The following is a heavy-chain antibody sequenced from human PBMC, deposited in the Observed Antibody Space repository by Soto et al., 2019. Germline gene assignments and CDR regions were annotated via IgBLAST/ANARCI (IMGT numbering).Heavy chain of an antibody. CDR1: GGSISSYY. CDR2: IYYSVST. V-gene: IGHV4-59*08. J-gene: IGHJ4*02. Sequence: QVQLQESGPGLVKPSETLSLTCTVSGGSISSYYWSWIRQPPGKGLEWIGYIYYSVSTNYNPSLKSRVTISVDTSKNQFSLKLSSVTAADTAVYYCARQGSGYPRNYFDYWGQGTLVTVSS. CDR3: ARQGSGYPRNYFDY. D-gene: IGHD5-12*01.